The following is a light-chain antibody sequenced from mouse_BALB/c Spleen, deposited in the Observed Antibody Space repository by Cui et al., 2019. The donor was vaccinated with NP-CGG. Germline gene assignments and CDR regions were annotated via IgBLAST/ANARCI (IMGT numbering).Light chain of an antibody. CDR3: ALWYSNHWV. Sequence: QAVLTKESTLNTSPGETVTLTCRSSTGAVTSSNYANWVQEKPDHLFTGLIGGTKNRAPGVPARFSGSLIGDKAALTITGAQTEDEAIYFCALWYSNHWVFGGGTKLTVL. V-gene: IGLV1*01. CDR1: TGAVTSSNY. J-gene: IGLJ1*01. CDR2: GTK.